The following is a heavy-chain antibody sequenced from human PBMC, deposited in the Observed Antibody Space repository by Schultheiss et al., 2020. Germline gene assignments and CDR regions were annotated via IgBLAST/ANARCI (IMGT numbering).Heavy chain of an antibody. J-gene: IGHJ6*03. CDR2: ISSTSSYI. CDR3: ARVGSTVTFYQYYYMDV. Sequence: GGSLRLSCAASGYTFSSYWMHWVRQAPGKGLEWVSTISSTSSYIYYADSVRGRFTISRDSAQNSVFLQMNSLRAEDTAVYYCARVGSTVTFYQYYYMDVWGKGTTVTVSS. V-gene: IGHV3-21*01. CDR1: GYTFSSYW. D-gene: IGHD4-17*01.